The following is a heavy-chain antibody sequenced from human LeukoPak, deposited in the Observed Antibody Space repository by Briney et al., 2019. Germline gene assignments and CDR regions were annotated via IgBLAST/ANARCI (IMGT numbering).Heavy chain of an antibody. V-gene: IGHV4-61*05. J-gene: IGHJ6*03. CDR2: IHCSGST. CDR1: GGSISSSSYY. Sequence: PSETLSLTCTVSGGSISSSSYYWGWIRQPPGKGLEWIGYIHCSGSTHYNPSLKSRVTISVDTSKNQVSLKLRSVTAADTAVYYCARTTEGYAGGPGYSYYYYMDVWGKGTTVTISS. CDR3: ARTTEGYAGGPGYSYYYYMDV. D-gene: IGHD5-12*01.